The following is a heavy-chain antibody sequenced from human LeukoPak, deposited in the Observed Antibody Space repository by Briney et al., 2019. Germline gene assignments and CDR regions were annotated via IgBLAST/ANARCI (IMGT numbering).Heavy chain of an antibody. Sequence: GGSLRLSCAASGFTFSSYSMNWVRQAPGKGLEWVSYISSRSSTIYYADSVKGRFTISRDNAKNSLYLQMNSLRAEDTAVYYCARDTYAGMVATITPYWGQGTLVTVSS. V-gene: IGHV3-48*04. J-gene: IGHJ4*02. CDR2: ISSRSSTI. D-gene: IGHD5-12*01. CDR3: ARDTYAGMVATITPY. CDR1: GFTFSSYS.